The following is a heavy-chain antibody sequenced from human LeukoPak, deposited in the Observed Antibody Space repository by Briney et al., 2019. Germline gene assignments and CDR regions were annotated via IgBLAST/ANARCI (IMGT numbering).Heavy chain of an antibody. J-gene: IGHJ5*02. Sequence: GGSLRLSCAASGFTFSDHYMDWVRQAPGKGLEWVGRSRNKANSYTTEYAASVKGRFTISRDDLNNSLYLQMNSLRAEDTALYYCARSAVAGKNWFDPWGQGTLVTVSS. CDR1: GFTFSDHY. CDR3: ARSAVAGKNWFDP. D-gene: IGHD6-19*01. CDR2: SRNKANSYTT. V-gene: IGHV3-72*01.